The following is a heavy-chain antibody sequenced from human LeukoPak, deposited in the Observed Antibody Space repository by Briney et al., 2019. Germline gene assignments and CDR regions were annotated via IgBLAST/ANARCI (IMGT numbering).Heavy chain of an antibody. CDR1: GYTFTGYY. Sequence: GASVKVSCKASGYTFTGYYMHWARQAPGQGLEWMGWINPNSGGTNYAQKFQGRVTMTRDTSISTAYMELSRLRSDDTAVYYCARKGGDSSGWFTRIDYFDYWGQGTLVTVSS. D-gene: IGHD6-19*01. J-gene: IGHJ4*02. CDR2: INPNSGGT. V-gene: IGHV1-2*02. CDR3: ARKGGDSSGWFTRIDYFDY.